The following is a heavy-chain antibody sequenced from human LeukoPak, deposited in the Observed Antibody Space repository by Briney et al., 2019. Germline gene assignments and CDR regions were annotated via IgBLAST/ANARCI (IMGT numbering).Heavy chain of an antibody. CDR2: IYYSGST. D-gene: IGHD1-26*01. V-gene: IGHV4-31*03. J-gene: IGHJ3*02. CDR3: ARPRGSYVPDAFGI. CDR1: GGSISSGGYY. Sequence: SETLSLTCTVSGGSISSGGYYWSWIRQHPGKGLEWIGYIYYSGSTYYNPSLKSRVTISVDTSKNQFSLKLSSVTAADTAVYYCARPRGSYVPDAFGIWGQGTMVTVSS.